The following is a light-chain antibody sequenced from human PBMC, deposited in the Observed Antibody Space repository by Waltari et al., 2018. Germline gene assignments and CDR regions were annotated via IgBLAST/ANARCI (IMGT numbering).Light chain of an antibody. V-gene: IGKV3-15*01. Sequence: IEMTQSPATLSVSPGERATLSCRASQNVGTKLAWYQQKPGLAPRLLIYEAFTRATGIPARFRGSGSGTEFTLTISSLQSEDLALYHYLQYHYWPPWTFGQGTKVEVK. CDR1: QNVGTK. CDR2: EAF. CDR3: LQYHYWPPWT. J-gene: IGKJ1*01.